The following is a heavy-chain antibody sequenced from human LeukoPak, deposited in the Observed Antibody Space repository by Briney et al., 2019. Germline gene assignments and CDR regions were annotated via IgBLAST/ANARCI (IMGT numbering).Heavy chain of an antibody. Sequence: GGSLRLSCAASGFTVSSNYMSWVRQAPGKGLEWVSVIYIGGSTYYADSVKGRFTISRDNSKNTLYLQMNSLRAEDTAVYYCARDYYGSGSYLDAFDIWGQGTMVTVSS. CDR3: ARDYYGSGSYLDAFDI. D-gene: IGHD3-10*01. CDR1: GFTVSSNY. V-gene: IGHV3-66*01. J-gene: IGHJ3*02. CDR2: IYIGGST.